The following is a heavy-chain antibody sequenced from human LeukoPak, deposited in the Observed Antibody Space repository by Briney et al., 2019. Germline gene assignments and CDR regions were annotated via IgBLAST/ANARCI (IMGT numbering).Heavy chain of an antibody. V-gene: IGHV3-53*01. CDR2: IYSDNT. D-gene: IGHD4/OR15-4a*01. J-gene: IGHJ4*02. CDR1: GFTVSSNS. CDR3: ARRAGAYSHPYDY. Sequence: GGSLRLSCTVSGFTVSSNSISWVRQAPGKGLEWVSFIYSDNTHYSDSVKGRFTISRDNSKNTLYLQMNSLRAEDTAVYYCARRAGAYSHPYDYWGQGTLVTVSS.